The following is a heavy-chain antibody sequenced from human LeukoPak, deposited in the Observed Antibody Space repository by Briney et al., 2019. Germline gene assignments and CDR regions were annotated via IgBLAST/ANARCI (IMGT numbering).Heavy chain of an antibody. Sequence: GGSLRLSCVASGFTFGSYSMNWVRQAPGKGLEWVSYISSGSSIMYYADSVKGRFTISRDNAKNSLYLQMNSLRAEDTAVYYCARDLAAGAENWFDPWGRGTLVSVSS. CDR2: ISSGSSIM. V-gene: IGHV3-48*04. CDR3: ARDLAAGAENWFDP. CDR1: GFTFGSYS. D-gene: IGHD6-13*01. J-gene: IGHJ5*02.